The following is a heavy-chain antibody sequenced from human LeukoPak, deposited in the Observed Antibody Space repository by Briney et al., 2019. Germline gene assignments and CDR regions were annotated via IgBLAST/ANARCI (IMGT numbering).Heavy chain of an antibody. CDR1: GGSIRSGNYY. CDR3: ARYGDYGFDH. D-gene: IGHD4-17*01. Sequence: SQTPSLTCTVSGGSIRSGNYYWSWIRQPPGKGLEWIGYIYDSGSTYYNRPLQSRVTISVDTSKNQFSLKLSSVTAADTAVYYCARYGDYGFDHWGQGTLVTVSS. J-gene: IGHJ4*02. CDR2: IYDSGST. V-gene: IGHV4-30-4*01.